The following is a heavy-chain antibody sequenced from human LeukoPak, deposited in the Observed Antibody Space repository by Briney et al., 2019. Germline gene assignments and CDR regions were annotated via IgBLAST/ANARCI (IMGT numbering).Heavy chain of an antibody. J-gene: IGHJ6*02. CDR1: GYTFSSYG. CDR3: ARDQDVDDLLTGLGDYFYYGMDV. CDR2: IRGYNGNT. Sequence: ASVKVSCKASGYTFSSYGISWVRQAPGQGLEWMGWIRGYNGNTNYAQKLQGRVTMTTDTSTNTAYMELRSLRSDDTAVYYCARDQDVDDLLTGLGDYFYYGMDVWGQGTTVTVSS. D-gene: IGHD3-9*01. V-gene: IGHV1-18*01.